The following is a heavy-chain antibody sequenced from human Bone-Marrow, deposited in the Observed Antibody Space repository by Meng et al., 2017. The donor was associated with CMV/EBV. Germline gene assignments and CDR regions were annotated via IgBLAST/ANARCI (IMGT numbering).Heavy chain of an antibody. Sequence: PASVFTFRKYTMDWVRRAPGKGLEWVSSIRSNGGTIQYSDSVKGRFNISRDNARNSVYLRMSSLSAEYTAFYYCARVDLSSGGDYWGQGALVTVSS. D-gene: IGHD6-19*01. CDR2: IRSNGGTI. CDR3: ARVDLSSGGDY. V-gene: IGHV3-21*01. J-gene: IGHJ4*02. CDR1: VFTFRKYT.